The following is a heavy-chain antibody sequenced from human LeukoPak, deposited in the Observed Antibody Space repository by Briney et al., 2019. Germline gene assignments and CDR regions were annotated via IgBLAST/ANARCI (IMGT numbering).Heavy chain of an antibody. J-gene: IGHJ4*02. D-gene: IGHD2-15*01. CDR3: AKVWDIVVVVAATYFDY. CDR2: ISGSGGST. Sequence: GASLRLSCAASGFTFSSYAMSWVRQAPGKGLEWVSAISGSGGSTYYADSVKGRFTISRDNSKSTLYLQMNSLRAEDTAVYYCAKVWDIVVVVAATYFDYWGQGTLVTVSS. V-gene: IGHV3-23*01. CDR1: GFTFSSYA.